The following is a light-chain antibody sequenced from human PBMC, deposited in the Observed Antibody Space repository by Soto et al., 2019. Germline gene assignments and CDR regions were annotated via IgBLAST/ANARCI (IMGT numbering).Light chain of an antibody. CDR2: GAS. V-gene: IGKV3-15*01. CDR3: QQSNNWPET. Sequence: EVVMTHSPATLSVSPGERATLSCRASQSVSSNLAWYQQKPGQAPRLLIYGASTRATGIPARFSGSGSGTEFTLTISSLQSEDFAVYYCQQSNNWPETFGQGTKV. J-gene: IGKJ1*01. CDR1: QSVSSN.